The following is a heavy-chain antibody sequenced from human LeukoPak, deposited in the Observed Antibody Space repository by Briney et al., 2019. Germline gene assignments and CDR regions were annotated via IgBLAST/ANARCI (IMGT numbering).Heavy chain of an antibody. V-gene: IGHV4-39*07. CDR2: IYYSGST. Sequence: KPSETLSLTCTVSGGSISSSSYYWNWIRQPPGKGLEWIGSIYYSGSTYYNPSLKSRVTISVDTSTNQFSLKLSSVTAADTAVYYCARAVDTYGGFDYWGQGTLVTVSS. J-gene: IGHJ4*02. CDR3: ARAVDTYGGFDY. D-gene: IGHD5-18*01. CDR1: GGSISSSSYY.